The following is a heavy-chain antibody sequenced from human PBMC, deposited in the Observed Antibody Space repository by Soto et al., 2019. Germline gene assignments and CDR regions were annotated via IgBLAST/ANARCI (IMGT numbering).Heavy chain of an antibody. V-gene: IGHV3-30*18. Sequence: QVQLVESRGGVVQPGGSLRLSCAASGFTFSRYGMHWVRQGPGKGLEWVAVTSFDGSYKYYADSVKGRFIISRDNSKNTLDLQMNSLRAEDTAVYYCAKGTSDILTGYPFDWYFDFWGRGTLVTVSS. CDR1: GFTFSRYG. CDR2: TSFDGSYK. D-gene: IGHD3-9*01. J-gene: IGHJ2*01. CDR3: AKGTSDILTGYPFDWYFDF.